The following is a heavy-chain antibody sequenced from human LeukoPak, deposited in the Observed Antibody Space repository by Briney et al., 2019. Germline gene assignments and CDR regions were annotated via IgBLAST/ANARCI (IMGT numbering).Heavy chain of an antibody. CDR1: GFTFSSYG. D-gene: IGHD2-15*01. Sequence: PGRSLRLFCAASGFTFSSYGMHWVRQAPGKGLEWVAVISYDGSNKYYADSVKGRFTISRDNSKNTLYLQMNSLRAEDTAVYYCAKDRGYCSGGSCMRIDYWGQGTLVTVSS. CDR3: AKDRGYCSGGSCMRIDY. CDR2: ISYDGSNK. V-gene: IGHV3-30*18. J-gene: IGHJ4*02.